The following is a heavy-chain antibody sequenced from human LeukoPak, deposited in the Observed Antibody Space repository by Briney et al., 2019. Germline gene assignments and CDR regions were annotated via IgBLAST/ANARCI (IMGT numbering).Heavy chain of an antibody. V-gene: IGHV3-30*02. J-gene: IGHJ4*02. Sequence: GGSLRLSCAASGFTFSSYGMHWVRQAPGKGLEWVAFIRYDGSNKYYADSVKGRFTTSRDNSKNTLYLQMNSLRAEDTAVYYCAKRGLSRYGSGSYYIFDYWGQGTLVTVSS. CDR2: IRYDGSNK. CDR3: AKRGLSRYGSGSYYIFDY. CDR1: GFTFSSYG. D-gene: IGHD3-10*01.